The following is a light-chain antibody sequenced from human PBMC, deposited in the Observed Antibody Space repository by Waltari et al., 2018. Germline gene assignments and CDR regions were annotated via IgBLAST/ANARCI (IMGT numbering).Light chain of an antibody. J-gene: IGLJ1*01. CDR3: QVWDSSSGHYV. Sequence: SYVLTQPPSVSVAPGMTATITCGGNIIASKNVHWYQQQPGPAPMLVISYDSDRSSGIPARFSGCNFGNTATLTISRVEAGDEADYYCQVWDSSSGHYVFGTGTKVTVL. CDR1: IIASKN. V-gene: IGLV3-21*04. CDR2: YDS.